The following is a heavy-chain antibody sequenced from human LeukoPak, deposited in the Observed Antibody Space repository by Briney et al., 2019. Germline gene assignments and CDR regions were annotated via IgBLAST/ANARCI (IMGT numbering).Heavy chain of an antibody. J-gene: IGHJ4*01. V-gene: IGHV4-31*03. Sequence: SQTLSLTCTVSGGSISSGGYSCTWIRQHPGKGLEWIGYIYYSGSTHYNPSLKSRVTISVDTSKNQFSLRLTSVTAADTAVYYCARVAKYSSGIFDYWGHGTLVTVSS. CDR3: ARVAKYSSGIFDY. D-gene: IGHD6-25*01. CDR1: GGSISSGGYS. CDR2: IYYSGST.